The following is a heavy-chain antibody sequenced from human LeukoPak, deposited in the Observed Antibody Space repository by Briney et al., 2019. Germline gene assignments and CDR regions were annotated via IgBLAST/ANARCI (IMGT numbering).Heavy chain of an antibody. CDR1: GGSISSYY. Sequence: SETLSLTCTVSGGSISSYYWSWIRQPPGKGLEWIGGIYYSGSTYYNPSLKSRVTISVDTSKNQFSLKLSSVTAADTAVYYCARPRMTTVTSHAFDIWGQGTMVTVSS. J-gene: IGHJ3*02. CDR3: ARPRMTTVTSHAFDI. D-gene: IGHD4-11*01. V-gene: IGHV4-59*05. CDR2: IYYSGST.